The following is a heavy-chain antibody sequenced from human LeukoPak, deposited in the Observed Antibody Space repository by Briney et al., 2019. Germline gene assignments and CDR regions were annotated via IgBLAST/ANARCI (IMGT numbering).Heavy chain of an antibody. J-gene: IGHJ3*02. CDR3: AVIVVVPAAMVVSRKHDAFDI. D-gene: IGHD2-2*01. V-gene: IGHV3-30*02. CDR2: IRYDGSNK. CDR1: GFTFSSYG. Sequence: GGSLRLSCAASGFTFSSYGMHWVRQAPGKGLEWVAFIRYDGSNKYYADSVKGRFTISRDNSKNTLYLQMNSLRAEDTAVYYCAVIVVVPAAMVVSRKHDAFDIWGQGTMVTVSS.